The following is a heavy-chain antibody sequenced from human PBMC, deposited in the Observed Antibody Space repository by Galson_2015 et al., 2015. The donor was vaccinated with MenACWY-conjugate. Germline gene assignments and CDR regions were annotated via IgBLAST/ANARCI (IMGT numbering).Heavy chain of an antibody. Sequence: SLRLSCAASGFTFSSYAMSWVRQAPGKGLEWVSAISGSGGSTYYADSVKGRFTISRDNSKNTLYLQMNSLRAEDTAVYYCAKDSVLLWFGELSTFDYWGQGTLVTVSS. CDR3: AKDSVLLWFGELSTFDY. J-gene: IGHJ4*02. CDR1: GFTFSSYA. D-gene: IGHD3-10*01. V-gene: IGHV3-23*01. CDR2: ISGSGGST.